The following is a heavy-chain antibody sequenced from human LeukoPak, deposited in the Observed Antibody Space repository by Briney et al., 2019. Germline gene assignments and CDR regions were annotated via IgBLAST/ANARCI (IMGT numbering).Heavy chain of an antibody. CDR1: GGSISSYY. Sequence: SETLSLTCTVSGGSISSYYWSWIRQPPGKGLEWIGYINYSGSTNYNPSLKSRVTMSVDTSKNQFSLKLSSVTAADTAMYYCARLLDNDISGDPDTFDVWGQGTTVIVSS. V-gene: IGHV4-59*01. J-gene: IGHJ3*01. D-gene: IGHD3-22*01. CDR3: ARLLDNDISGDPDTFDV. CDR2: INYSGST.